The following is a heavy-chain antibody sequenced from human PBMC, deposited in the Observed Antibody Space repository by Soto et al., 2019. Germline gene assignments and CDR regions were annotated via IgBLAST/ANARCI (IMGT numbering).Heavy chain of an antibody. V-gene: IGHV3-33*01. CDR2: IWYDGSNK. D-gene: IGHD6-19*01. Sequence: GGSLRLSCAASGFTFSSYGMHWVRQAPGKGLEWVAVIWYDGSNKYYADSVKGRFTISRDNSKSTLYLQMNSLRAEDTAVYYCARGSGWSRPGSFDYWGQGTLVTVSS. CDR1: GFTFSSYG. CDR3: ARGSGWSRPGSFDY. J-gene: IGHJ4*02.